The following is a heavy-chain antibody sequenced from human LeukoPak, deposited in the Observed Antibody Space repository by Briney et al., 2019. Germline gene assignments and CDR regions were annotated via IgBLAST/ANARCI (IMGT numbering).Heavy chain of an antibody. V-gene: IGHV1-69*04. J-gene: IGHJ4*02. Sequence: SVKVSCKASGGTFSSYAISWVRQAPGQGLEWMGRIIPILGIANYAQKFQGRVTITADKSTSTAYMELSSLRSEDTAVYYCARFRQYQLLYSDYWGQGTLVTVSS. CDR3: ARFRQYQLLYSDY. D-gene: IGHD2-2*02. CDR1: GGTFSSYA. CDR2: IIPILGIA.